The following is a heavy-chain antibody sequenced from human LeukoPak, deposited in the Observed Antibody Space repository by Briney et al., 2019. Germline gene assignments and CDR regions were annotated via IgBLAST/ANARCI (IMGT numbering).Heavy chain of an antibody. CDR1: GGSISSGGYY. J-gene: IGHJ4*02. V-gene: IGHV4-31*03. CDR3: ARNGDYGDYGNYFDY. D-gene: IGHD4-17*01. Sequence: SQTLSLTCTVSGGSISSGGYYWSWIRQHPGKGLEWIGYIYYSGSTYYNLSLKSRVTISVDTSKNQFSLKLSSVTAADTAVYYCARNGDYGDYGNYFDYWGQGTLVTVSS. CDR2: IYYSGST.